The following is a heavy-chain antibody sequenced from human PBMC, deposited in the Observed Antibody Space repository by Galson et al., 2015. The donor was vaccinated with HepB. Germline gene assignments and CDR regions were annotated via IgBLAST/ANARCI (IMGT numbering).Heavy chain of an antibody. CDR3: ARDRKTIGSGWFDY. CDR1: GFTFSSYS. Sequence: SLRLSCAASGFTFSSYSMNWVRQAPGKGLEWVSSISSSSSYIYYADSVKGRFTISRDNAKNSLYLQMNSLRAEDTAVYYCARDRKTIGSGWFDYWGQGTLVTVSS. CDR2: ISSSSSYI. D-gene: IGHD6-19*01. J-gene: IGHJ4*02. V-gene: IGHV3-21*01.